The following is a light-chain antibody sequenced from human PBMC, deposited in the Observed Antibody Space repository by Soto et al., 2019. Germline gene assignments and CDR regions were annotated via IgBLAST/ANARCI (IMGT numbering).Light chain of an antibody. CDR1: QSIGDW. J-gene: IGKJ3*01. CDR3: QHYSTYSGT. V-gene: IGKV1-5*03. CDR2: WAS. Sequence: DVQMAQSPSTLSASVGDRVTLSCRASQSIGDWLAWFQQKPGKAPALLIYWASYLESGGPSRCSGSGSGAEFTPTSSIQQHDDFSTYYNQHYSTYSGTFGHGTKVEIK.